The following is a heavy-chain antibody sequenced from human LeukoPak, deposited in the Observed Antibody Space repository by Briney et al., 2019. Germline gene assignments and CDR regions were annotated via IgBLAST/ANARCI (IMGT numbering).Heavy chain of an antibody. D-gene: IGHD5-24*01. Sequence: SETLSLTCTVSGASISSGSYYWSWMRQPAGKGLEWIGRIYTSGSTNYNPSLKSRVTISVDTSNNQFSLKLSSVTAADTAVYYCARMADASDAFNIWGQGTMVTLSS. V-gene: IGHV4-61*02. CDR3: ARMADASDAFNI. CDR1: GASISSGSYY. CDR2: IYTSGST. J-gene: IGHJ3*02.